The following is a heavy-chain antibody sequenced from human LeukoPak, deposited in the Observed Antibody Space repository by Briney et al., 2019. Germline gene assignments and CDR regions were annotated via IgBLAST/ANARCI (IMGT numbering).Heavy chain of an antibody. V-gene: IGHV3-23*01. CDR3: AKPVIGYCSGGSCYGDY. Sequence: QTGGSLRLSCAASGFTLSSYAMSWVRQAPGKGLEWVSAISGSGGSTYYADSVKGRFTISRDNSKNTLYLQMNSLRAEDTAVYYCAKPVIGYCSGGSCYGDYWGQGTLVTVSS. D-gene: IGHD2-15*01. CDR1: GFTLSSYA. J-gene: IGHJ4*02. CDR2: ISGSGGST.